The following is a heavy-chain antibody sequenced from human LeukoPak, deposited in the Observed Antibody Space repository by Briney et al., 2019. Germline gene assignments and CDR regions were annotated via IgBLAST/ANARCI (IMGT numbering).Heavy chain of an antibody. CDR2: INPNSGGT. CDR1: GYTFNIYG. J-gene: IGHJ6*03. Sequence: ASVRVSCKASGYTFNIYGISWVRQAPGQGLEWMGWINPNSGGTNYAQKFQGRVTMTRDTSISTAYMELSRLRSDDTAVYYCARDMVRVDHYYYYYMDVWGKGTTVTVSS. D-gene: IGHD3-10*01. V-gene: IGHV1-2*02. CDR3: ARDMVRVDHYYYYYMDV.